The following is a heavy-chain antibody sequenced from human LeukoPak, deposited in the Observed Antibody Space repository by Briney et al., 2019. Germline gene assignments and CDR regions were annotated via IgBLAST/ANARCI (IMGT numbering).Heavy chain of an antibody. V-gene: IGHV3-23*01. CDR3: AKDEYSSGWYQVLRSRNYGMDV. CDR1: EFTFSSYA. J-gene: IGHJ6*02. Sequence: GGSLRLSCAASEFTFSSYAMSWVRQAPGKGLEWVSAISGSGGSTYYADSVKGRFTISRDNSKNTLYLQMNSLRAEDTAVYYCAKDEYSSGWYQVLRSRNYGMDVWGQGTTVTVSS. D-gene: IGHD6-19*01. CDR2: ISGSGGST.